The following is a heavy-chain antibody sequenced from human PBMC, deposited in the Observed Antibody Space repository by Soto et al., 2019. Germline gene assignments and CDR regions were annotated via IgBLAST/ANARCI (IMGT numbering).Heavy chain of an antibody. Sequence: SETLSLTCTVSGGSISSGDYYWSWIRQPPGKGLEWIGYIYYSGSTSYNASLKSRTSISADPSNNQFSLKLHSLTAADTAVYFCDTMPIVVEPAPMDVWGPGTSVTVSS. CDR1: GGSISSGDYY. CDR2: IYYSGST. V-gene: IGHV4-30-4*01. D-gene: IGHD2-2*01. CDR3: DTMPIVVEPAPMDV. J-gene: IGHJ6*02.